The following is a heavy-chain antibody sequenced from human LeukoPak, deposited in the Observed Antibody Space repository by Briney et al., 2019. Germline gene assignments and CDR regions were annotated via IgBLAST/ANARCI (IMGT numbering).Heavy chain of an antibody. V-gene: IGHV1-2*02. CDR2: INPNSGGT. Sequence: GASVKVSCKASGYTFTDYYMHWVRQAPGQGLEWMGWINPNSGGTNYAPRFQGRVTMTRDTSISTAYMELTRLRSDDTAVYYCARGGLTAYLFDYWGQGTLVTVSS. CDR3: ARGGLTAYLFDY. J-gene: IGHJ4*02. D-gene: IGHD7-27*01. CDR1: GYTFTDYY.